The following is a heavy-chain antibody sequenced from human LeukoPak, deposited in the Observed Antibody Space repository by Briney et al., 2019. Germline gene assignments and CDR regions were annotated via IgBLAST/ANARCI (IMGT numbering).Heavy chain of an antibody. CDR1: GFSFSSYA. Sequence: GGSPRLSCAASGFSFSSYAMSWVRQTPGKGLEWVSGISGTGDNTYCADSVKGRFAISRDNSKSTLYLQMNSLRAEDTALYYCAKGPPHNWFDPWGQGTLVTVSS. J-gene: IGHJ5*02. CDR3: AKGPPHNWFDP. CDR2: ISGTGDNT. V-gene: IGHV3-23*01.